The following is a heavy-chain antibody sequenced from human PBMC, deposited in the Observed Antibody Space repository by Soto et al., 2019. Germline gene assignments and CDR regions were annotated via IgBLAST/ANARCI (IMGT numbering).Heavy chain of an antibody. V-gene: IGHV3-15*04. CDR2: IEVKSDGGTA. J-gene: IGHJ4*02. D-gene: IGHD3-16*01. CDR3: TAGIGDY. CDR1: GFIFRDTW. Sequence: PGGSLRLSCAASGFIFRDTWMSWVRQAPGAVLEWVGRIEVKSDGGTADYAAPVKGRFTISRDDSKSMLYLQLDSLKTEDTGVYYCTAGIGDYWGQGXLVTVYS.